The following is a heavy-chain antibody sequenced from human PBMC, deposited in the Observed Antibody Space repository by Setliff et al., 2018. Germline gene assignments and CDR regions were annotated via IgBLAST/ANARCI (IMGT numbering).Heavy chain of an antibody. V-gene: IGHV1-2*02. CDR2: INPNSGDT. D-gene: IGHD1-26*01. CDR3: VRSGKFGMRFWFDQ. Sequence: ASVTVSCKASGNRFTDYNLHWVRQAPGQGLDWMGWINPNSGDTHSAQKFQGRVTMTRDTSINTAYMELSSLTSDDTAFFYCVRSGKFGMRFWFDQWGLGTLVTVSS. CDR1: GNRFTDYN. J-gene: IGHJ5*02.